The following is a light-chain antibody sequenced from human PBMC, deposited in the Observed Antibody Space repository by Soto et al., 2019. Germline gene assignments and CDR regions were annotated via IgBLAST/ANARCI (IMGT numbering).Light chain of an antibody. CDR1: QSVTGSY. CDR3: QQYGSSPG. Sequence: EIVLTQSPGTLSLSPGERATLSCRASQSVTGSYLAWYQQKPGQAPRLLIYGASSSATGIPDRFSGSGSGTDFTLTISRLEPGDFAVYFCQQYGSSPGFGGGTKVEIK. CDR2: GAS. V-gene: IGKV3-20*01. J-gene: IGKJ4*02.